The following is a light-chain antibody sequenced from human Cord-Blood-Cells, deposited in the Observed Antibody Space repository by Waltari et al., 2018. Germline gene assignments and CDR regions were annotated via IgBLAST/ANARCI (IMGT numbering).Light chain of an antibody. CDR1: QSSSSW. CDR3: QQYNSPLT. Sequence: DIQMTQSPSTLSASVADRVTITCRASQSSSSWLAWYQQKPGKAPKLLIYKASSLESGVPSRFSGSGSGTEFTLTISSLQPDDFATYYCQQYNSPLTFGGGTKVEIK. J-gene: IGKJ4*01. CDR2: KAS. V-gene: IGKV1-5*03.